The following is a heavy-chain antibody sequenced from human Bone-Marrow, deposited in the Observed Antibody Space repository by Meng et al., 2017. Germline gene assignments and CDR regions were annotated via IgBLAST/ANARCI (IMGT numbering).Heavy chain of an antibody. CDR3: ARDRGTIFGVVIIDGDYYYGMDV. D-gene: IGHD3-3*01. Sequence: SVKVSCKASGGTFSSYAISWVRQAPGQGREWMGGIIPIFGTANYAQKFQGRVTITADESTSTAYMELSSLRSEDTAVYYCARDRGTIFGVVIIDGDYYYGMDVWGQGTTVTVSS. V-gene: IGHV1-69*13. CDR1: GGTFSSYA. CDR2: IIPIFGTA. J-gene: IGHJ6*02.